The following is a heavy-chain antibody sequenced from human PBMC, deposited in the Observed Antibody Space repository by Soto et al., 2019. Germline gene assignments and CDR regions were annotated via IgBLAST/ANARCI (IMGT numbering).Heavy chain of an antibody. CDR2: IIPIFGTA. CDR1: GGTFSSYD. J-gene: IGHJ4*02. V-gene: IGHV1-69*01. D-gene: IGHD3-22*01. CDR3: ARDRDSSGYYYDFDY. Sequence: QVQLVQSGAEVKKPGSSVKVSCKASGGTFSSYDISWVRQAHGQGLECMGGIIPIFGTANYAQKFQGRVTITADESTSTAYMELRSLRSEDTDVYYCARDRDSSGYYYDFDYWGQGTLVTGSS.